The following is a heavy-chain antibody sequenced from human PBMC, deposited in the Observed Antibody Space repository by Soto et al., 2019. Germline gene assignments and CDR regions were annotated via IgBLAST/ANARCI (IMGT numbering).Heavy chain of an antibody. Sequence: QVQLVQSGAEVKQPGASVKVSCKASGYRFTIYGISWVRQAPGQGLEWMGWISAYNGNTNYAQKLQGRVTMTTDTSTSPAYMELRSLRSDDTAIYYCARDTSHSYYGMDVWGQGTTVTVSS. CDR2: ISAYNGNT. CDR3: ARDTSHSYYGMDV. CDR1: GYRFTIYG. V-gene: IGHV1-18*01. J-gene: IGHJ6*02. D-gene: IGHD2-21*01.